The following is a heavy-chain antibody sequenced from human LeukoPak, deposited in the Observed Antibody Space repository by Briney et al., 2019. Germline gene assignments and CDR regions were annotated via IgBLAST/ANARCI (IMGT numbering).Heavy chain of an antibody. V-gene: IGHV3-49*04. Sequence: PGRSLRLSCTASGFTFGDYAMSGVRQAPGEGLEWVGFIRSKAYGGTTEYAASVKGRFTISRDDSKSIAYLQMNSLKTEDTAVYYCTRGSSGWYSDAFDIWGQGTMVTVSS. J-gene: IGHJ3*02. CDR2: IRSKAYGGTT. CDR1: GFTFGDYA. CDR3: TRGSSGWYSDAFDI. D-gene: IGHD6-19*01.